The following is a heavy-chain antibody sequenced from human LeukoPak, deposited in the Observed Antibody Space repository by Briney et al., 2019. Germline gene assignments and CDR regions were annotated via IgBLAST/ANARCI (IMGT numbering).Heavy chain of an antibody. CDR3: ARSNPGFGELL. J-gene: IGHJ4*02. Sequence: SETLSLTCTVSGGSISSGDYYWSWIRQPPGKGLEWIGSIYYSGSTYYNPSLKSRVTISVDTSKNQFSLKLSSVTAADTAVYYCARSNPGFGELLWGQGTLVTVSS. V-gene: IGHV4-39*07. CDR1: GGSISSGDYY. D-gene: IGHD3-10*01. CDR2: IYYSGST.